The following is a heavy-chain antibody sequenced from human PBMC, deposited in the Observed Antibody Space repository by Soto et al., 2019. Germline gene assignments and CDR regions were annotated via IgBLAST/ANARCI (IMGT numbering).Heavy chain of an antibody. J-gene: IGHJ6*02. CDR1: GGTFSSYA. CDR2: IIPIFGTA. V-gene: IGHV1-69*13. CDR3: ASDTYYDFWSGHNLTVYYYYGMDV. D-gene: IGHD3-3*01. Sequence: SVKVSCKASGGTFSSYAISWVRQAPEQGLEWMGGIIPIFGTANYAQKFQGRVTITADESTSTAYMELSSLRSEDTAVYYCASDTYYDFWSGHNLTVYYYYGMDVWGQGTTVPVSS.